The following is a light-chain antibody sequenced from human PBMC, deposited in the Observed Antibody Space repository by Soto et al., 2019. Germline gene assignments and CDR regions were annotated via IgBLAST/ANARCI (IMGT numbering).Light chain of an antibody. CDR3: QQAQRDTWT. J-gene: IGKJ1*01. CDR1: QGISSY. CDR2: DAS. Sequence: IQLTQSPSSLSASVGDRVTITCRASQGISSYLAWYQQKPGKAPKLLIYDASALPRGVPSRFSGSGSGTKFTLTIASLQADDFATYYCQQAQRDTWTFGQGTKVDIK. V-gene: IGKV1-9*01.